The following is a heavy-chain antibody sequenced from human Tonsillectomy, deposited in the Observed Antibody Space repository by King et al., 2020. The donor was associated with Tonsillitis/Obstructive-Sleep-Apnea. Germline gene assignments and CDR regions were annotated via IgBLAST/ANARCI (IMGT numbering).Heavy chain of an antibody. Sequence: QLQESGPGLVKPSETLSLTCTVSGGSVSSGSYYWSWIRQPPGKGLEWIGYIYYSGSTNYNPSLKSRVTISVDTSKNQFSLKLSSVTAADTAVYYCGGVVRAATRWCDPRRQGTLVTVSS. CDR3: GGVVRAATRWCDP. J-gene: IGHJ5*02. D-gene: IGHD2-2*01. V-gene: IGHV4-61*01. CDR1: GGSVSSGSYY. CDR2: IYYSGST.